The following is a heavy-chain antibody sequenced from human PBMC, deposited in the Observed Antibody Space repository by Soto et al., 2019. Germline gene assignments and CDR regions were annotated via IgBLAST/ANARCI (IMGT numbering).Heavy chain of an antibody. CDR1: GDSISSYY. V-gene: IGHV4-59*12. CDR3: ARGRQLEYYFDY. D-gene: IGHD6-13*01. Sequence: QVQLQESGPGLVKPSETLSLTCTVSGDSISSYYWTWIRQPPGKGLEWIGYVYYSGSTSYNPSLKSRVTISVDVSKKQFSLKVNSVTAVDTAVYYCARGRQLEYYFDYWGQGTLVTVSS. J-gene: IGHJ4*02. CDR2: VYYSGST.